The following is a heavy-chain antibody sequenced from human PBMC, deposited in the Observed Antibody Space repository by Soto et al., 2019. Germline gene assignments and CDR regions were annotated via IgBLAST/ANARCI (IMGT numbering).Heavy chain of an antibody. J-gene: IGHJ5*02. CDR3: ARHLGYDFWTGYNWFDP. CDR1: GGSISSSSYY. V-gene: IGHV4-39*01. CDR2: IYYSGSS. Sequence: QLPLQESGPGLVKPSETLSLTCTVSGGSISSSSYYWGWIRQPPGKGLEWIGSIYYSGSSYYNPSLKSRVTISVDTSKNQFSLKVRSVTAADTAVYYCARHLGYDFWTGYNWFDPWGQGTLVTVSS. D-gene: IGHD3-3*01.